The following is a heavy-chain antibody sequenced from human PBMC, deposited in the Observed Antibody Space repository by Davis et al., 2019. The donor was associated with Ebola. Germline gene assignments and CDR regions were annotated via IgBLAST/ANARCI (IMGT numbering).Heavy chain of an antibody. J-gene: IGHJ5*02. D-gene: IGHD6-19*01. CDR1: GYTFTGYY. V-gene: IGHV1-3*01. Sequence: AASVKVSCKASGYTFTGYYMHWVRQAPGQGLEWMGWISAYNGNTNYAQKFQGRVTITRDTSASTAYMELSSLRSEDTAVYYCARVGRQGGLSSGWYDWFDPWGQGTLVTVSS. CDR3: ARVGRQGGLSSGWYDWFDP. CDR2: ISAYNGNT.